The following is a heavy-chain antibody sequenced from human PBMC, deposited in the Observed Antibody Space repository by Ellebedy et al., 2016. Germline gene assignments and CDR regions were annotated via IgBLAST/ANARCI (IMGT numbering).Heavy chain of an antibody. V-gene: IGHV5-51*01. J-gene: IGHJ3*02. CDR2: IYPGDSDT. CDR1: GYSFTSYW. Sequence: ASVTVSCKGSGYSFTSYWIGWVRQMPGKGLEWMGIIYPGDSDTRYSPSFQGQVTIPADKSISTAYLQWSSLKASDTAMYYCATIMTNAFDIWGQGTMVTVSS. D-gene: IGHD4-11*01. CDR3: ATIMTNAFDI.